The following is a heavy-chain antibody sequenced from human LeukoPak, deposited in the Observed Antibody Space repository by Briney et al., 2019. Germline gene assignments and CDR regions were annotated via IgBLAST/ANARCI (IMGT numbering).Heavy chain of an antibody. V-gene: IGHV4-59*08. CDR1: GGSISSYY. J-gene: IGHJ2*01. CDR3: ARAPVGDWFFNL. Sequence: SETLSLTCTVSGGSISSYYWSWIRQPPGKGLEWIGYIYYSGSTNYNSSLKSRVTISVDTSKDQLSPNLTSVTAADTAVYYCARAPVGDWFFNLWGRGTLVTVSS. CDR2: IYYSGST. D-gene: IGHD1-26*01.